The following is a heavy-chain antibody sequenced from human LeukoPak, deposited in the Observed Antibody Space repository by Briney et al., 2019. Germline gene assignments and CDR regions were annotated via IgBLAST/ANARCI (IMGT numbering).Heavy chain of an antibody. J-gene: IGHJ4*02. V-gene: IGHV4-39*01. D-gene: IGHD3-16*01. CDR1: GGSISSSSYY. Sequence: ASETLSLTCTVSGGSISSSSYYWGWIRQPPGKGLEWIGSIYYSGSTYYNPSLKSRVTISVDTSKNQFSLKLSSVTAADTAVYYCARPSKGGVLGDFDYWGQGTLVTVSS. CDR3: ARPSKGGVLGDFDY. CDR2: IYYSGST.